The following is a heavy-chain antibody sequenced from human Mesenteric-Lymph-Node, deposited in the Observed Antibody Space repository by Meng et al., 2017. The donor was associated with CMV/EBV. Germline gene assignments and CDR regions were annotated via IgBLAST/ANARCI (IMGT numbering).Heavy chain of an antibody. D-gene: IGHD1-26*01. CDR2: INPSPGST. Sequence: ASVKVSCKASGYTLSNYYTHWVRQAPGQGLEWMGIINPSPGSTTYAQKFQDRVTMTRDTSTSTVYMELSSLRSDDTAVYYCARVRVGATLDYSGMDLWGQGTTVTVSS. CDR3: ARVRVGATLDYSGMDL. V-gene: IGHV1-46*01. CDR1: GYTLSNYY. J-gene: IGHJ6*02.